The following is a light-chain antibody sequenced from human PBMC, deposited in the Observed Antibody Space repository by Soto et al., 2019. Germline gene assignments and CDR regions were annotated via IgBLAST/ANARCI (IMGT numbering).Light chain of an antibody. Sequence: DIQLTHSPSSLSASIGDRVTITSRSSQTIDTYLNWYQHKPGTAPKVLIYAATYLQNGVPSRLSGTGYGADLTITISSMQHEDFETYYCQQANSFTPTFGQGTKVDIK. CDR2: AAT. CDR3: QQANSFTPT. J-gene: IGKJ1*01. CDR1: QTIDTY. V-gene: IGKV1-39*01.